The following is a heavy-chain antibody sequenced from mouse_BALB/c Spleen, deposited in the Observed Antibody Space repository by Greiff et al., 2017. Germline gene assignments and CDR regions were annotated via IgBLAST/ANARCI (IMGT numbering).Heavy chain of an antibody. V-gene: IGHV1-7*01. Sequence: VQLQQSGAELAKPGASVKMSCKASGYTFTSYWMHWVKQRPGQGLEWIGYINPSTGYTEYNQKFKDKATLTADKSSSTAYMQLSSLTSEDSAVYYCRHSLLRLRDAMDYWGQGTSVTVSS. J-gene: IGHJ4*01. CDR1: GYTFTSYW. CDR2: INPSTGYT. CDR3: RHSLLRLRDAMDY. D-gene: IGHD1-2*01.